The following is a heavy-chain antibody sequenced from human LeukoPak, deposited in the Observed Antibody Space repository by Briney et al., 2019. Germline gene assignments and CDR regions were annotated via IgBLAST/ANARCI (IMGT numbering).Heavy chain of an antibody. J-gene: IGHJ4*02. D-gene: IGHD7-27*01. V-gene: IGHV3-23*01. Sequence: GGSLRLSCAASGFTFTSYAMTWVRQAPGKGLEWVSSISGGGGSTYYADSVKGRFTISRDNAKNTLYLQMNSLKGEDTAVYYCATSLGPLTEYWGQGTLVTVSS. CDR2: ISGGGGST. CDR1: GFTFTSYA. CDR3: ATSLGPLTEY.